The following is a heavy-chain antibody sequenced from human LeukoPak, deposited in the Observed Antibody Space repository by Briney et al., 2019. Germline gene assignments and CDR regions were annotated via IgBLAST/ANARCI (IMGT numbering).Heavy chain of an antibody. CDR1: GYTFTGYH. Sequence: GASVKVSCKASGYTFTGYHMHWVRQAPGQGLEWMGPINPNSGDTNYAQKFQGGVAMTRDTSISTAFMELTRLRSDDTAVYYCARDYCSSTSCLFDYWGQVTLVTVSS. D-gene: IGHD2-2*01. CDR2: INPNSGDT. J-gene: IGHJ4*02. V-gene: IGHV1-2*06. CDR3: ARDYCSSTSCLFDY.